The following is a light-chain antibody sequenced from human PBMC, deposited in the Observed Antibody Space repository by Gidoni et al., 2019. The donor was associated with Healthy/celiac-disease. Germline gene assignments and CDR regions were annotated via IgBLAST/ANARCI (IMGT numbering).Light chain of an antibody. CDR2: GAS. J-gene: IGKJ1*01. CDR1: QSVSSN. CDR3: QQYNNWPPVT. V-gene: IGKV3-15*01. Sequence: EIVMTQSPATLSVSPGERATLSCRASQSVSSNLAWYQQKPGQAPRLLIYGASTRATGNPARFSGGGYGTEFTLTISSLQSEDLAVYYCQQYNNWPPVTFGQGTKVEIK.